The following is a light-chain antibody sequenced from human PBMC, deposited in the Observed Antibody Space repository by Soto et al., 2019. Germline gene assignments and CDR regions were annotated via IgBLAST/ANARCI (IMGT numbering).Light chain of an antibody. CDR3: QQYGSSGT. CDR1: QSVSSD. J-gene: IGKJ1*01. Sequence: EIVMTQSPATLSVSPGERATLSCRASQSVSSDLAWYQHKPGQAPRLLIYGASTRATGIPARFSGSGSGTEFTLTISSLQSEDFAVYYCQQYGSSGTFAQGTKLDIK. V-gene: IGKV3-15*01. CDR2: GAS.